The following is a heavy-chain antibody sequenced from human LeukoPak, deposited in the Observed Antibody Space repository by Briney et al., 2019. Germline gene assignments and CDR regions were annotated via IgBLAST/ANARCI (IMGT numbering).Heavy chain of an antibody. J-gene: IGHJ6*02. CDR3: ARVGAGSNYYYYGMDV. CDR1: GGSISNLY. V-gene: IGHV4-4*07. Sequence: PSETLSLTCTVFGGSISNLYWSWIRQAAGKGLEWIGRVYGSGGTNYSPALKSRVTMSVDTSKNQFSLKLSSVTAADTAVYYCARVGAGSNYYYYGMDVWGQGTTVTVSS. D-gene: IGHD3-3*01. CDR2: VYGSGGT.